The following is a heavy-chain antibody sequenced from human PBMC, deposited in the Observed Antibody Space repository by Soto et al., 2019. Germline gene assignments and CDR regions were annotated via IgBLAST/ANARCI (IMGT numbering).Heavy chain of an antibody. CDR1: GFTFTHYG. D-gene: IGHD2-2*01. J-gene: IGHJ5*02. CDR2: ISAYNGNT. V-gene: IGHV1-18*01. CDR3: ASTPPPSGYCDSTSCQNWSDH. Sequence: QVQLVQSGAEVKQPGASVKVSCKASGFTFTHYGFSWVRQAPGQGLELMGWISAYNGNTYYAQKRQDRVTLTTDTSTSTIYMDLRSLRSDDTAMYYCASTPPPSGYCDSTSCQNWSDHWGQGTLVTVSS.